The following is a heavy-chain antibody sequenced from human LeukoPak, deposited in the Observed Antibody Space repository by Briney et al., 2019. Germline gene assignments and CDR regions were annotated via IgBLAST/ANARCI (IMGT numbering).Heavy chain of an antibody. Sequence: SETLSLTCAVYGGSFSGYYWSWIRQPPGKGLEWIGEISHSGSTNYKPSLKSRVSISVDTSKNQFSLKMSSVTAADTAVYYCARSSWYPGDNWGQGTLVTVSS. CDR1: GGSFSGYY. CDR2: ISHSGST. V-gene: IGHV4-34*01. J-gene: IGHJ4*02. D-gene: IGHD6-13*01. CDR3: ARSSWYPGDN.